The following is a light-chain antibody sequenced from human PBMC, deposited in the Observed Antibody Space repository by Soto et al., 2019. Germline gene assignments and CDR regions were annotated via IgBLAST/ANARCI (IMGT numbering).Light chain of an antibody. J-gene: IGKJ4*01. V-gene: IGKV1-33*01. CDR3: QHYDNLHT. CDR1: QDISNY. Sequence: DIQMTQSPSSLSASVGARVTITCQASQDISNYLTWDQQKPGKAPKFLIFDASNLEPGVPSRFSGSGSGTNFTFTISSLQPEHIASYYCQHYDNLHTFGGGTKVESK. CDR2: DAS.